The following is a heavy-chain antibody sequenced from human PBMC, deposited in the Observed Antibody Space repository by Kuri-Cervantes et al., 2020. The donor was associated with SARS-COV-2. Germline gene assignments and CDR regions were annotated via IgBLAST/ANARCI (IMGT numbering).Heavy chain of an antibody. Sequence: SVKVSCKTSGGTFGSYALSWVRQAPGQGLEWMGGIIPAFGSTNYAQKFQGRVTITADESTNTAYMELNNMRSEDSAVCFCAFLRGSITGTTGWFDPWGQGTLVTVSS. CDR2: IIPAFGST. J-gene: IGHJ5*02. D-gene: IGHD1-20*01. CDR3: AFLRGSITGTTGWFDP. V-gene: IGHV1-69*13. CDR1: GGTFGSYA.